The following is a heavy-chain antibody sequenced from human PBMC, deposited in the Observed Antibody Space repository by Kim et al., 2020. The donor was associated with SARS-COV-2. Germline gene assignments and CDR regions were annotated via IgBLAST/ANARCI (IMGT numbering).Heavy chain of an antibody. CDR1: GFTFSSYA. CDR3: AKREHYYGSGSYLDYFDY. J-gene: IGHJ4*02. CDR2: ISGSGGST. D-gene: IGHD3-10*01. V-gene: IGHV3-23*01. Sequence: GGSLRLSCAASGFTFSSYAMSWVRQAPGKGLEWVSAISGSGGSTYYADSVKGRFTISRDNSKNTLYLQMNSLRAEDTAVYYCAKREHYYGSGSYLDYFDYWGQGTLVTVSS.